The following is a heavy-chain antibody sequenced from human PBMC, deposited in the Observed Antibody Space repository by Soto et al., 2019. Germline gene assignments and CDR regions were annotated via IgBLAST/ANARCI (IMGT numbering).Heavy chain of an antibody. CDR2: IIPIFGTA. Sequence: SVKVSCKASGGTFSSYAISWVRQAPGQGLEWMGGIIPIFGTANYAQKFQGRVTITADKSTSTAYMELSSLRSEDTAVYYCARDVSYYDSSGYRYFDYWGQGTLVTVSS. V-gene: IGHV1-69*06. CDR3: ARDVSYYDSSGYRYFDY. CDR1: GGTFSSYA. D-gene: IGHD3-22*01. J-gene: IGHJ4*02.